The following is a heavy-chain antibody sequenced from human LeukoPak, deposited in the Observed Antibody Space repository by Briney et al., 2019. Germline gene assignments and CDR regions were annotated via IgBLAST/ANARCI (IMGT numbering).Heavy chain of an antibody. Sequence: GGSLTLSCAASGFTFSNYWMTWVRQAPGKGLEWVANIKQDGSVKSYEDSVKGRFTVARDNAKNSLYLQMNSLRAEDTAVYYCARNGLAANGYFDYWGQGTLVTVSS. CDR1: GFTFSNYW. D-gene: IGHD2-8*01. CDR2: IKQDGSVK. V-gene: IGHV3-7*01. J-gene: IGHJ4*02. CDR3: ARNGLAANGYFDY.